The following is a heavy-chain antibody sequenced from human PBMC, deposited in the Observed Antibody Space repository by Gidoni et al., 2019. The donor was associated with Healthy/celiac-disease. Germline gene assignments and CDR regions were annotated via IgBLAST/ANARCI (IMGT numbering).Heavy chain of an antibody. Sequence: EVQLVESGGGLVKPGGSLRLFCSASGFTFSNAWMSWVRQAPGKRLEWVGRIKSKTDGGTTDYAAPVKGRFTISRDDSKNTLYLQMNSLKTEDTAVYYCTTGGDYDYVWGSYRYKDYWGQGTLVTVSS. CDR2: IKSKTDGGTT. D-gene: IGHD3-16*02. CDR1: GFTFSNAW. V-gene: IGHV3-15*01. CDR3: TTGGDYDYVWGSYRYKDY. J-gene: IGHJ4*02.